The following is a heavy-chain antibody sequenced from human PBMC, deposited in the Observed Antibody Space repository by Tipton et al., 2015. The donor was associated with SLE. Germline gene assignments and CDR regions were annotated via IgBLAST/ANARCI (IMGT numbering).Heavy chain of an antibody. CDR3: ARGGPYSTIDH. CDR1: GFTLSSYW. J-gene: IGHJ4*02. Sequence: SLRLSCAASGFTLSSYWMNWVRQAPGKGLEWVANIKKDGSEINYLDSLKGRFTISRDNAKNSAYLQMNSLRAEDTGVYYCARGGPYSTIDHWGQGTVVTVSS. D-gene: IGHD5-18*01. CDR2: IKKDGSEI. V-gene: IGHV3-7*01.